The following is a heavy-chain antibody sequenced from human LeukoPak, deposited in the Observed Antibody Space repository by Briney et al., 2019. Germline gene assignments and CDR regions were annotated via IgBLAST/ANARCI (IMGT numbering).Heavy chain of an antibody. CDR2: IIPIFGTA. J-gene: IGHJ4*02. D-gene: IGHD5-18*01. V-gene: IGHV1-69*13. CDR1: GGTFSSYA. CDR3: AREAGYSYGRFNSGGFSFDY. Sequence: RASVKVSCKASGGTFSSYAISWVRQAPGQGLEWMGGIIPIFGTANYAQKFQGRVTITADESTSTAYMELSSLRSEDTAVYYCAREAGYSYGRFNSGGFSFDYWGQGTLVTVSS.